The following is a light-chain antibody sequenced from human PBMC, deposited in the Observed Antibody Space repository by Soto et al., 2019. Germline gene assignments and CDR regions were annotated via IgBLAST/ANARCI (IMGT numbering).Light chain of an antibody. CDR3: QQRSNWPPVYT. CDR1: QSVSSY. Sequence: EIVLTQSPATLSLSPGERATLSCRASQSVSSYLAWYQQKPGQAPRLLIYDASNRATGIPARFSGSGSGTDFTLTISSLEPEDFEVYYCQQRSNWPPVYTFGQGTKLEIK. J-gene: IGKJ2*01. CDR2: DAS. V-gene: IGKV3-11*01.